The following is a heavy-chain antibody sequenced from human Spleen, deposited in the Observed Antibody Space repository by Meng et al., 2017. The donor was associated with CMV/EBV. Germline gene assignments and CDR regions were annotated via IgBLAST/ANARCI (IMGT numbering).Heavy chain of an antibody. CDR3: AKTSGSWV. CDR1: GFTFNSNA. V-gene: IGHV3-23*01. Sequence: GESLKISCAASGFTFNSNAMSWVRQAPGKGLEGVSVISAGGASTYYADSVKGRFTISRDNSKNTLYLQMNSLRAEDTGVYYCAKTSGSWVWGQGTTVTVSS. J-gene: IGHJ6*02. D-gene: IGHD6-13*01. CDR2: ISAGGAST.